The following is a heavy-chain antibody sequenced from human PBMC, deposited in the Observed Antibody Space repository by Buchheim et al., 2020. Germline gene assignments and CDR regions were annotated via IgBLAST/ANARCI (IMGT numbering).Heavy chain of an antibody. J-gene: IGHJ5*02. CDR3: ARDEYYDRGPGVLYNWFDP. Sequence: QVQLVQSGAEVKKPGASVKVSCKASGYTFTGYYMHWVRQAPGQGLEWMGWINPNSGGTNYAQKFQGRVTMTRETSISPAYMELSRLRSDDTAVYYCARDEYYDRGPGVLYNWFDPWGQGTL. D-gene: IGHD3-22*01. CDR2: INPNSGGT. V-gene: IGHV1-2*02. CDR1: GYTFTGYY.